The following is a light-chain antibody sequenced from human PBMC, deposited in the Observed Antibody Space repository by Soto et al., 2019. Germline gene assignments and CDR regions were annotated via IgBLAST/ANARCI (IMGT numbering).Light chain of an antibody. CDR2: ELS. CDR3: SSYAGSNNLV. CDR1: SSDVGGYNY. J-gene: IGLJ3*02. Sequence: QSALTQPPSASGSTRQSVTISCTRTSSDVGGYNYVSWYQQYPGKAPKLMIYELSKRPSGVPDRFSGSKSGNTASLTVSGLQAEDEADYYCSSYAGSNNLVFGGGTKLTVL. V-gene: IGLV2-8*01.